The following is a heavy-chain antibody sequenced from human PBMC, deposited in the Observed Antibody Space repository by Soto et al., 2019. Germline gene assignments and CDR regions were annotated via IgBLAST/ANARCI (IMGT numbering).Heavy chain of an antibody. J-gene: IGHJ4*02. D-gene: IGHD2-15*01. Sequence: PGGSLRLSCAASGFTFSNYEMHRVRQAPGKGLEYVSGISNNGAHTDYAKSVKGRFTISRDNSKNTLYLQMNSLRAEDTAVYYCAKLVGSWKKPFDYWGQGTLVTVSS. CDR2: ISNNGAHT. V-gene: IGHV3-64*01. CDR1: GFTFSNYE. CDR3: AKLVGSWKKPFDY.